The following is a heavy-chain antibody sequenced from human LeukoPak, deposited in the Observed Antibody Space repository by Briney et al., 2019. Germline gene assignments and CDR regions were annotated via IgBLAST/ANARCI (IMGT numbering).Heavy chain of an antibody. CDR3: AKTSRANSAYDSPFDY. V-gene: IGHV3-23*01. J-gene: IGHJ4*02. D-gene: IGHD5-12*01. Sequence: AGSLTLSCAASGFTISTYAMSWVRQAPGKGLEWVSAVRGSGTATYYAYFVKGRFTISRDNSKNTLYMQMNSLRAEDTAIYYCAKTSRANSAYDSPFDYWGQGTLVTVSS. CDR2: VRGSGTAT. CDR1: GFTISTYA.